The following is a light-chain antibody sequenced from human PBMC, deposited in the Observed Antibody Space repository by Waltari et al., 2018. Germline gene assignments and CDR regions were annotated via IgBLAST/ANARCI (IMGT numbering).Light chain of an antibody. CDR3: CSYAGSSTFA. CDR1: SSDVGDYNY. J-gene: IGLJ2*01. CDR2: DFT. Sequence: QSALTQPASVSGSPGQSITISCTGTSSDVGDYNYVSWYQQHPGKAPKLMIYDFTKRPSGVSNRFSGSKSGNTASLTISGLQAEDEGDYYCCSYAGSSTFAFGGGTKLTVL. V-gene: IGLV2-23*02.